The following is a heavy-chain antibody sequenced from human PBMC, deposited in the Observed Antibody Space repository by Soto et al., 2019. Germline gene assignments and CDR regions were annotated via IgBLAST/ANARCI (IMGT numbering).Heavy chain of an antibody. CDR3: ARQRRYYYDSSGYPDY. CDR1: GGSISNTSYY. Sequence: TSETLSLTCDVSGGSISNTSYYWGWIRQPPGKGLEWIATIYYSGSTFYNPSLKSRVTISVDTSKNQFFLKLNSVTAADTAVYYCARQRRYYYDSSGYPDYWGQGTLVTVSS. CDR2: IYYSGST. V-gene: IGHV4-39*01. J-gene: IGHJ4*02. D-gene: IGHD3-22*01.